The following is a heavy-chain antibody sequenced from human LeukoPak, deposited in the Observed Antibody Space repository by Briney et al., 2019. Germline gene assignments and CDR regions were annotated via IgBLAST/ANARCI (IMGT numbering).Heavy chain of an antibody. D-gene: IGHD6-13*01. CDR2: ISSSDSTI. J-gene: IGHJ5*02. CDR3: ARHLYSSSFIDP. V-gene: IGHV3-48*03. Sequence: GGSPRLSCAASGFTFSSYEMNWVRQAPGKGLEWVSYISSSDSTIYYADSVKGRFTISRDNAKNSLYLQMNSLRAEDTAVYYCARHLYSSSFIDPWGQGTLVTVPS. CDR1: GFTFSSYE.